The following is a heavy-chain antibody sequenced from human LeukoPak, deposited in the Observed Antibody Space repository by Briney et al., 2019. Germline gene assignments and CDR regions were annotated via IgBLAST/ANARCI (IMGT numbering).Heavy chain of an antibody. J-gene: IGHJ4*02. Sequence: GGSLRLSCAASGFTFSSYSMNWVRQAPGKGLEWVSYISSSSSTIYYADSVKGRFTISRDNAKNSLYLQMNSLRAEDTAVYYCAREDPMVRGPPGYWGQGTLVTVPS. D-gene: IGHD3-10*01. V-gene: IGHV3-48*01. CDR2: ISSSSSTI. CDR1: GFTFSSYS. CDR3: AREDPMVRGPPGY.